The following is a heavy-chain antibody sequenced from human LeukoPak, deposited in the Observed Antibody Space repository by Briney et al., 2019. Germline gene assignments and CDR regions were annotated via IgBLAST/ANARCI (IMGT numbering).Heavy chain of an antibody. CDR2: IYSGGST. J-gene: IGHJ4*02. D-gene: IGHD6-13*01. CDR3: ASCSSSPATFDY. CDR1: GFTVSNNF. Sequence: PGGSLRLSCAASGFTVSNNFMSWVRQAPGKGLEWVSIIYSGGSTYYADSVQGRFTISRDNSKNTLFLQMNGLRAEDTAVYYCASCSSSPATFDYWGQGTLVTVSS. V-gene: IGHV3-53*01.